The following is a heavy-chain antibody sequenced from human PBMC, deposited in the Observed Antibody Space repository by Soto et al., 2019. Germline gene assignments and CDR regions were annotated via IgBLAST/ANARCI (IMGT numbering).Heavy chain of an antibody. CDR1: GFTFDDYA. Sequence: PGGSLRLSCAASGFTFDDYAMHWVRQAPGKGLEWVSGISWNSGSIGYADSVKGRFTISRDNAKNSLYLQMNSLRAEDTALYYCAKAPGGGYYYYYMDVWGKGTTVTVSS. V-gene: IGHV3-9*01. J-gene: IGHJ6*03. CDR2: ISWNSGSI. D-gene: IGHD3-10*01. CDR3: AKAPGGGYYYYYMDV.